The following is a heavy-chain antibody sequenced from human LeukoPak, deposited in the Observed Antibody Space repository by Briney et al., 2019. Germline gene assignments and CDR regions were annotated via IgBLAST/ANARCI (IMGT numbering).Heavy chain of an antibody. V-gene: IGHV4-39*01. CDR2: IYFSGST. J-gene: IGHJ6*03. CDR1: CDSISSTSYY. Sequence: SSETLSLTCIVSCDSISSTSYYWGWIRQPPGKGLEWIGSIYFSGSTYYNPSLKSRVTISVDTSRNQFSLKLSSVTAADTAVYYCARQDYGGPYYYYYMDVWGKGTTVTISS. D-gene: IGHD4-23*01. CDR3: ARQDYGGPYYYYYMDV.